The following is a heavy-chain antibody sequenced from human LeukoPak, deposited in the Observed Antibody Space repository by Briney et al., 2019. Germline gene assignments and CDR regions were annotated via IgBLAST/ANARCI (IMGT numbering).Heavy chain of an antibody. Sequence: SETLSLTCTVSGGSISSGSYYWSWIRQPAGKGLEWIGRIYTSGSTNYNPSLKSRVTISVDTSKNQFSLKLSSVTAADTAVHYCAREGSYYDSSGYYRDAFDIWGQGTMVTVSS. V-gene: IGHV4-61*02. CDR2: IYTSGST. J-gene: IGHJ3*02. CDR3: AREGSYYDSSGYYRDAFDI. CDR1: GGSISSGSYY. D-gene: IGHD3-22*01.